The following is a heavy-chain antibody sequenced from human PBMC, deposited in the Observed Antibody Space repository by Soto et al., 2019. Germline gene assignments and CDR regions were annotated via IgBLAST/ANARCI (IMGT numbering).Heavy chain of an antibody. Sequence: QVQLVESGGGVVQPGKSLRLSCAAYGFTFNTYGMHWDRQAPGKGPEWVAVISNDGSNKYYADSVKGRFTISRDNSTNTLDLQMISLRAEHTAVYYCANWNYPQADWGQGTLVTVSS. CDR3: ANWNYPQAD. CDR1: GFTFNTYG. V-gene: IGHV3-30*18. J-gene: IGHJ4*02. CDR2: ISNDGSNK. D-gene: IGHD1-7*01.